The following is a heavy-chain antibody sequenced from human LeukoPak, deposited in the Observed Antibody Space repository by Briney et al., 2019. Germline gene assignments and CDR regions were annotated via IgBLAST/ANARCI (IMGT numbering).Heavy chain of an antibody. CDR1: GFTFSSYA. Sequence: PGGSLRLSCATSGFTFSSYAVAWVRQAPGKGLEFVSVISTNGDRTYYADSVKGRFTISRDNSKNTLYLQMGSLRADDMAVYYCARGVAISSSGWYDTFDYWGQGALVTISS. CDR3: ARGVAISSSGWYDTFDY. J-gene: IGHJ4*02. D-gene: IGHD6-19*01. V-gene: IGHV3-64*02. CDR2: ISTNGDRT.